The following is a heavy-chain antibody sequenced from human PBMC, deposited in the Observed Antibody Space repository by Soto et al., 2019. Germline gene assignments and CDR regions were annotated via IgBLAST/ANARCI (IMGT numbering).Heavy chain of an antibody. CDR3: ARGDCSSTSCPRGVYYYYGMDV. Sequence: GSLRLSCAASGFTFSRYEMNWVRQAPGKGLGWVSYISSSGSTIYYADSVKGRFTISRDNAKNSLYLQMNSLRAEDTAVYYCARGDCSSTSCPRGVYYYYGMDVWGQGTTVTVSS. D-gene: IGHD2-2*01. V-gene: IGHV3-48*03. J-gene: IGHJ6*02. CDR2: ISSSGSTI. CDR1: GFTFSRYE.